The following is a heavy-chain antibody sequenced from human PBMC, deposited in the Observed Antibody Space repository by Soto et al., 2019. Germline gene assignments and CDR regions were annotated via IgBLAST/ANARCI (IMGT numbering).Heavy chain of an antibody. J-gene: IGHJ4*02. V-gene: IGHV4-59*08. CDR3: ARHVQWLVTFDY. CDR1: ARTISSYY. D-gene: IGHD6-19*01. CDR2: SYYSGRT. Sequence: PSETLSLTCTLSARTISSYYCSWIRQPPGKGLEWIGYSYYSGRTNDNPSLKSRVTISVDTSKNQFSLKLSSGTAADTPVYYCARHVQWLVTFDYWGQGTLVTVSS.